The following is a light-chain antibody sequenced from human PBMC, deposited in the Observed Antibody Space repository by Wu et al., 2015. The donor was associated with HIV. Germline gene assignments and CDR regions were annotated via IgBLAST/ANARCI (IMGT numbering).Light chain of an antibody. CDR3: QQSANFPPYYT. J-gene: IGKJ2*01. CDR1: RVISNS. CDR2: NVT. Sequence: DIQMTQSPSSLSASLGDRVTITCKASRVISNSLNWYQQKPGKAPKLLIYNVTNLQTGVPSRFSGRGSGTDFTFTISSLQPEDIATYFCQQSANFPPYYTFGQGTNLQIK. V-gene: IGKV1-33*01.